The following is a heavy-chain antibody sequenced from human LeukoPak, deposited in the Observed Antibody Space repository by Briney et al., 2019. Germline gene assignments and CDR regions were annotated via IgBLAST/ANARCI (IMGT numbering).Heavy chain of an antibody. CDR1: GGSISSDGYY. D-gene: IGHD6-19*01. CDR2: TYYSGNT. CDR3: ARGGQWLAPGPDY. Sequence: SETLSLTRTVSGGSISSDGYYWSWIRQPPGKGLEWIGYTYYSGNTYYNPSLKSRVTISVDTSNNQFSLKLTSVTAADTAVYYCARGGQWLAPGPDYWGQGTLVTVSS. J-gene: IGHJ4*02. V-gene: IGHV4-31*03.